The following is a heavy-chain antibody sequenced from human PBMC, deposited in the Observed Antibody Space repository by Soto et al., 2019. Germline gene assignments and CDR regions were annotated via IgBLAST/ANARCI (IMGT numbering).Heavy chain of an antibody. CDR3: AGGSGWISDP. Sequence: EVQLVESGGGLVQPGGPLRLSCAASGFTFSPYWMRWVRQAPGKGLEWVAIIKNDGGDELYLEAVRGRFTISRDNAKKSLYLAMDSLRVEDTAVYYCAGGSGWISDPWGQGTLVTVSS. V-gene: IGHV3-7*05. D-gene: IGHD6-19*01. CDR2: IKNDGGDE. CDR1: GFTFSPYW. J-gene: IGHJ5*02.